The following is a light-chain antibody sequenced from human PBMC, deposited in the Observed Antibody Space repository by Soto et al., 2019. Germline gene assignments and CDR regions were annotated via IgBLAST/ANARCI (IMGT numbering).Light chain of an antibody. CDR3: QNYATSLQT. Sequence: EIMLTQSPGTLSLSPGERATLSCRASQSVSSSFLAWYQQKPGQAPRLLIYGASIRATGIPDRFSGSGSGTDFTLTISRLEPEDFAMYLCQNYATSLQTFRQGTKV. CDR1: QSVSSSF. J-gene: IGKJ1*01. V-gene: IGKV3-20*01. CDR2: GAS.